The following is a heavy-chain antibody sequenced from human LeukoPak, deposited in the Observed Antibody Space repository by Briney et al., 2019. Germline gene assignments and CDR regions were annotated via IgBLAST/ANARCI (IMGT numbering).Heavy chain of an antibody. J-gene: IGHJ4*02. Sequence: SETLSFTCTVSGGSISSSSYYWGWIRQPPGKGLEWIGSIYYSGSTYYNPSLKSRVTISVDTSKNQFPLKLSSVTAADTAVYYCLGVAVAGTGEYWGQGTLVTVSS. D-gene: IGHD6-19*01. CDR3: LGVAVAGTGEY. CDR2: IYYSGST. V-gene: IGHV4-39*01. CDR1: GGSISSSSYY.